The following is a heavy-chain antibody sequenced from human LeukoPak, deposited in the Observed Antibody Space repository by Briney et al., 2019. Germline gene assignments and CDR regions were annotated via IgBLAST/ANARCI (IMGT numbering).Heavy chain of an antibody. CDR3: ARASMHRDYFGY. CDR2: ISAYNGNT. J-gene: IGHJ4*02. CDR1: GYTFSSYG. Sequence: ASVKVSCKASGYTFSSYGISWVRQAPGQGLEWMGWISAYNGNTNYAQKFQGRVTMTSDTSTSTAYMELRSLRSDDTAVFYCARASMHRDYFGYWGQGTLVTVSS. D-gene: IGHD1-14*01. V-gene: IGHV1-18*01.